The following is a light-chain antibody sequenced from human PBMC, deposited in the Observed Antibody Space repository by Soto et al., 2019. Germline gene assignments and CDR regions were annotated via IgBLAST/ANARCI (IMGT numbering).Light chain of an antibody. CDR1: QDITNY. CDR3: QQFDSLPLT. Sequence: DIQMTQSPSSLSASVGDRVTITCQASQDITNYLNRYQQKPGKAPKILIYDASVWEAGIPSRFSGGVSGTHSTLTITRLQAEVVAAYYCQQFDSLPLTFGGGTKLEIK. CDR2: DAS. J-gene: IGKJ4*01. V-gene: IGKV1-33*01.